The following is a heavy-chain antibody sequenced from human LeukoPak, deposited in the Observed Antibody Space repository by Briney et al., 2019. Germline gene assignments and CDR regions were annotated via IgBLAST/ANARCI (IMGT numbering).Heavy chain of an antibody. CDR2: TYYRAKRYN. V-gene: IGHV6-1*01. J-gene: IGHJ6*02. Sequence: SQTLSLTFAISGDSVPSSSATWNWIRQSPSRWLEWRRRTYYRAKRYNDYAVSGKSRITINPDTSKNQLSLQLNSVTPEDTAVYFCARGGARPGRYYYYGMDVWGQGTTVTVSS. CDR1: GDSVPSSSAT. CDR3: ARGGARPGRYYYYGMDV. D-gene: IGHD3-16*01.